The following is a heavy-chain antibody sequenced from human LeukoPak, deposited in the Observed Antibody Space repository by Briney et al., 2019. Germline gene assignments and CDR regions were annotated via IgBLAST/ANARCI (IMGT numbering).Heavy chain of an antibody. CDR3: ARAPLKLNYGMDV. CDR1: GYTFTGYY. V-gene: IGHV1-2*02. Sequence: ASVKVSCKASGYTFTGYYMHWVRQAPGQGLGWMGWINPNSGGTNYAQKFQGRVTMTRDTSISTAYMELSRLRSDDTAVYYCARAPLKLNYGMDVWGQGTTVTVSS. CDR2: INPNSGGT. J-gene: IGHJ6*02. D-gene: IGHD2-15*01.